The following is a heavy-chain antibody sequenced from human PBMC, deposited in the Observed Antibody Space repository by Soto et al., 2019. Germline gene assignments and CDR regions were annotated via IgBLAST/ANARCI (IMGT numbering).Heavy chain of an antibody. Sequence: VGSLRLSCAASGFTFSSYWMSWVRQAPGKGLEWVANIKQDGSEKYYVDSVKGRFTISRDNAKNSLYLQMNSLRAEDTAVYYCARALGYSSGEYGMDVWGQGTTVTVSS. CDR3: ARALGYSSGEYGMDV. V-gene: IGHV3-7*03. D-gene: IGHD6-19*01. CDR1: GFTFSSYW. CDR2: IKQDGSEK. J-gene: IGHJ6*02.